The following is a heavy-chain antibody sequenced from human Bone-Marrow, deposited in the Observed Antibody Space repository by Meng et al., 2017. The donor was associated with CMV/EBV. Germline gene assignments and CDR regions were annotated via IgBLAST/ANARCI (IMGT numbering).Heavy chain of an antibody. CDR3: ASITLTNRVGGYFDS. J-gene: IGHJ4*02. D-gene: IGHD1-26*01. Sequence: GESLKISCAASGFTFSTYAMHWVRQAPGKGLEWVAVISYDGGNKYYTDSVKGRFTISRNNSKNTLYVQMNSRRPEDTAVYYGASITLTNRVGGYFDSWGQGTLVTVSS. CDR2: ISYDGGNK. V-gene: IGHV3-30-3*01. CDR1: GFTFSTYA.